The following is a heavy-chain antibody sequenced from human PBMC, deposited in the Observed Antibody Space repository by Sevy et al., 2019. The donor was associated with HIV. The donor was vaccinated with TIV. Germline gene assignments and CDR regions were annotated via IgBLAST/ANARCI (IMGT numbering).Heavy chain of an antibody. CDR3: AKDFRSPNYSGTQFDF. CDR1: GFTFNSYA. CDR2: ISTGGGFT. Sequence: GGSLRLSCATSGFTFNSYAMSWVRQAPGKGLEWVSTISTGGGFTYYADSVKGLFSISRDNFNNTLFLQMNRLRADDTAMYYCAKDFRSPNYSGTQFDFWGQGTVVTVSS. D-gene: IGHD3-10*01. V-gene: IGHV3-23*01. J-gene: IGHJ4*02.